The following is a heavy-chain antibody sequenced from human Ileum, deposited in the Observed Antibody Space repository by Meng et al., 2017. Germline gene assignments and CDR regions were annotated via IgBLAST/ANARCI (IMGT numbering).Heavy chain of an antibody. D-gene: IGHD3-22*01. CDR2: ITKRSIHL. J-gene: IGHJ3*02. CDR1: GFTFSTYD. Sequence: GSLLRPPCAAPGFTFSTYDMAWVSQAPGKGLEGVPSITKRSIHLNYSDSLKGRITISRDNARNSLFLQMNSLRAEDTAIYYCTRVSAETSNGYGLGAFDIWGQGTMVTVSS. V-gene: IGHV3-21*01. CDR3: TRVSAETSNGYGLGAFDI.